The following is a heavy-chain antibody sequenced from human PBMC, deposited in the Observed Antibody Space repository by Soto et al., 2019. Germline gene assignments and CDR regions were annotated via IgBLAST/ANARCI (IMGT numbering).Heavy chain of an antibody. CDR1: GYTFTSYG. V-gene: IGHV1-18*01. CDR3: VRDLREPLDAFDI. CDR2: ISADNGNT. J-gene: IGHJ3*02. Sequence: QVPLVQSGPEVKKPGASAKVSCKASGYTFTSYGISWVRQAPGQGLEWMGWISADNGNTNYAQKFQGRVTMTADTSTSTAYMELRSLRSDDTAVYYCVRDLREPLDAFDIWGQGTMVTVSS.